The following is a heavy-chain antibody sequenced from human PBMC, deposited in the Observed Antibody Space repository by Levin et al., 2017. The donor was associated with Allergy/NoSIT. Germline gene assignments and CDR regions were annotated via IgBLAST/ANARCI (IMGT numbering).Heavy chain of an antibody. J-gene: IGHJ5*02. D-gene: IGHD2-15*01. V-gene: IGHV3-11*01. Sequence: GGSLRLSCAASGFTFSDYYMSWIRQAPGKGLEWVSYSTSSGSTIYYPDSVKGRFTISRDNAKNSLYLQMNSLRAEDTAVYYCARDSIYCSGGSCGFDPWGQGTLVTVSS. CDR2: STSSGSTI. CDR3: ARDSIYCSGGSCGFDP. CDR1: GFTFSDYY.